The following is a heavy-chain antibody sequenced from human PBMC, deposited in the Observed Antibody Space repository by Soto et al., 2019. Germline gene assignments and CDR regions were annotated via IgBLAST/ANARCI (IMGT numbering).Heavy chain of an antibody. CDR1: GFTFSVSA. J-gene: IGHJ6*02. CDR3: ARLAEWEYYDGMDV. V-gene: IGHV3-73*02. D-gene: IGHD1-26*01. CDR2: IRSKADNYAT. Sequence: EVQLVASGGGLVQPGGSLKLSCAVSGFTFSVSAIHWVRQASGKGLEWVGRIRSKADNYATAYGASVKGRFSISRDDSKNTAYLQMSSLNTEDTAVYYCARLAEWEYYDGMDVWGQGTTVTVSS.